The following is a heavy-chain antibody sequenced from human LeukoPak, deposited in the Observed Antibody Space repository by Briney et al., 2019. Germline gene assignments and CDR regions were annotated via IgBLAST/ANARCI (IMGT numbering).Heavy chain of an antibody. D-gene: IGHD2/OR15-2a*01. CDR2: IYYSGST. CDR3: ASVLQYHLRFDY. CDR1: GGSISSYY. V-gene: IGHV4-59*01. J-gene: IGHJ4*02. Sequence: SETLSLTRSVSGGSISSYYWSWIRPPPGKGLEWSGYIYYSGSTNYDPSLKSRVTISVDTSKNQVSLKVSSVTAADTAVYYCASVLQYHLRFDYWGQGTLVTVSS.